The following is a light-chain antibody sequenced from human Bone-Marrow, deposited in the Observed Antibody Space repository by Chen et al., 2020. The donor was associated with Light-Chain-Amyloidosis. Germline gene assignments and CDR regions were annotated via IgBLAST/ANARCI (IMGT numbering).Light chain of an antibody. CDR2: DDS. CDR3: QVWDRSSDRPV. J-gene: IGLJ3*02. CDR1: NIGSTS. V-gene: IGLV3-21*02. Sequence: SYVLTQPSSVSVAPGQTATIACGGNNIGSTSVHWYQQTPGQAPLLVVYDDSDRPSGIPARLSGSNAGNTATLTIRRVAAGDEADYYGQVWDRSSDRPVFGGGTKLTVL.